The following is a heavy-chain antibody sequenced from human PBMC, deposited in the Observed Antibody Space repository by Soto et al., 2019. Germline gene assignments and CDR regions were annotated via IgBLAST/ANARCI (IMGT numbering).Heavy chain of an antibody. CDR3: ARVGDGSTKAGESYYYYGMDV. CDR1: GFTFSSYS. CDR2: ISSSSSYI. Sequence: EVQLVESGGGLVKPGGSLRLSCAASGFTFSSYSMNWVRQAPGKGLEWVSSISSSSSYIYYADSVKGRFTISRDNAKNXLXLXXNSLRAEDTAVYYCARVGDGSTKAGESYYYYGMDVWGQGTTVTVSS. V-gene: IGHV3-21*01. D-gene: IGHD7-27*01. J-gene: IGHJ6*02.